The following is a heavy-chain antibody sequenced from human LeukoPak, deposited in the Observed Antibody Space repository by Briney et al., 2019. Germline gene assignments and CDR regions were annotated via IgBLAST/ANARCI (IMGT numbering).Heavy chain of an antibody. CDR2: ISGSGGST. J-gene: IGHJ3*02. CDR1: GFTFSNAW. V-gene: IGHV3-23*01. D-gene: IGHD4-17*01. Sequence: GGSLRLSCAASGFTFSNAWMSWVRQAPGKGLEWVSAISGSGGSTYYADSVKGRFTISRDNSKNTLYLQMNSLRAEDTAVYYCAKKRHGAPLDAFDIWGQGTMVTVSS. CDR3: AKKRHGAPLDAFDI.